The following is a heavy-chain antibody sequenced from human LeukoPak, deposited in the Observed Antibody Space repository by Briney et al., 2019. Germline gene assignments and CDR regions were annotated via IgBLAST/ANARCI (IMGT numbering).Heavy chain of an antibody. J-gene: IGHJ6*03. D-gene: IGHD4-11*01. V-gene: IGHV3-30-3*01. CDR3: ARDAVTTHYYYYYMDV. Sequence: GGSLRLSCAASGFTFSSYAMHWVRQAPGKGLEWVAVISYDGSNKYYADSVKGRFTISRDNSKNSLYLQMNSLRAEDTAVYYCARDAVTTHYYYYYMDVWGKGTTVTVSS. CDR2: ISYDGSNK. CDR1: GFTFSSYA.